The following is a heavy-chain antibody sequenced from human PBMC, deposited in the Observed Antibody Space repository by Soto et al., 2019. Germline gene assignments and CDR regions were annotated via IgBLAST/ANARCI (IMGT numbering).Heavy chain of an antibody. CDR2: IIPIFGTA. CDR1: GGTFSSYA. V-gene: IGHV1-69*13. CDR3: AREEDIVLVPAAYGMDV. Sequence: SVKVSCKASGGTFSSYAISWVRQAPGQGLEWMGGIIPIFGTANYAQKFQGRVTITADESTSTAYMELSSLRSEDTAVYYCAREEDIVLVPAAYGMDVWGQGTTVTVPS. D-gene: IGHD2-2*01. J-gene: IGHJ6*02.